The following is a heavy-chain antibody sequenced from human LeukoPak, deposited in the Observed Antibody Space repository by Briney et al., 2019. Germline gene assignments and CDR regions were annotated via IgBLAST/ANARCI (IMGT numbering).Heavy chain of an antibody. V-gene: IGHV4-59*12. CDR3: ARGRTIYDSSGYTFDY. J-gene: IGHJ4*02. CDR2: IYYSGST. D-gene: IGHD3-22*01. Sequence: KSSETLSLTCTVSGGSISSYYWSWIRQPPGKGLEWIGYIYYSGSTNYNPYLKSRVTISVDTSKNQFSLKLSSVTAADTAVYYCARGRTIYDSSGYTFDYWGQGTLVTVSS. CDR1: GGSISSYY.